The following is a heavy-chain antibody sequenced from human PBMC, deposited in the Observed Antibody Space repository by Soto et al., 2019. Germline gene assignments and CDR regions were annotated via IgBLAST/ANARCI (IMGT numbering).Heavy chain of an antibody. Sequence: QVHLVESGGGVVQPGGSLRLSCAASGFNFSDYALHWVRQAPGRGLRWVAVMSYDGTEDYDADSVKGRFTVSRDNSQNTFYLQMNRLRVEDTAVYYCARYWSHYGSGNFDFWGQGNLVTVS. J-gene: IGHJ4*02. CDR2: MSYDGTED. V-gene: IGHV3-30-3*01. D-gene: IGHD3-10*01. CDR3: ARYWSHYGSGNFDF. CDR1: GFNFSDYA.